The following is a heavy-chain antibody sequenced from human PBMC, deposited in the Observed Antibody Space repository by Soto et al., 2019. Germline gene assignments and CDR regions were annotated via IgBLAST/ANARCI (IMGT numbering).Heavy chain of an antibody. CDR2: IGRSGDT. D-gene: IGHD2-2*01. CDR1: GFTFSNYD. V-gene: IGHV3-13*01. CDR3: ARGLVPDY. J-gene: IGHJ4*02. Sequence: EVQLVESGGGLVQPGGSLRLSCAASGFTFSNYDMHWVRQATGRGLEWVSAIGRSGDTYYPGSVKGRFTISRENAKNSLYLQMNSPRAGDTAVYYCARGLVPDYWGQGILVTVSS.